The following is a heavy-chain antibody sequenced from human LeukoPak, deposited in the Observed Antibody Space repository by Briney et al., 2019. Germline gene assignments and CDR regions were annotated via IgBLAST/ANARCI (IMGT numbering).Heavy chain of an antibody. Sequence: PGGPLRLSCAASGFTFSSYWMSWVRQAPGKGLEWVANIKQDGSEKYYVDSVKGRFTISRDNAKNSLYLQMNSLSAEDTAVYYCARDWLDYYFDYWGQGTLVTVSS. D-gene: IGHD3-22*01. V-gene: IGHV3-7*03. CDR2: IKQDGSEK. CDR3: ARDWLDYYFDY. CDR1: GFTFSSYW. J-gene: IGHJ4*02.